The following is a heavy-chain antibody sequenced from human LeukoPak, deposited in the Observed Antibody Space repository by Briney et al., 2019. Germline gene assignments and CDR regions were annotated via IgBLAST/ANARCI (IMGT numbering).Heavy chain of an antibody. J-gene: IGHJ4*02. CDR2: MNPNSGNT. D-gene: IGHD2-21*01. V-gene: IGHV1-8*01. CDR3: ARDLWYGPPFDY. CDR1: GYTFTSYD. Sequence: ASVKVSCKASGYTFTSYDINWVRQATGQGLEWMGWMNPNSGNTGYAQKLQGRVTMTTDTSTSTAYMELRSLRSDDTAVYYCARDLWYGPPFDYWGQGTLVTVSS.